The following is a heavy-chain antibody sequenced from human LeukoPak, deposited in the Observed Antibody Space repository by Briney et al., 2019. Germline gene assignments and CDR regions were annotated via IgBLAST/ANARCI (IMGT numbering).Heavy chain of an antibody. CDR3: ARVVYFDSSGYRHFDY. V-gene: IGHV3-74*01. J-gene: IGHJ4*02. Sequence: GGSLRLPCAASGFTFNIYWLHWVRQAPGKGLVWVSHINNDGSITNYADSVKGRFTISRDNAKNRLYLQMNSLRAEDTAVYYCARVVYFDSSGYRHFDYWGQGTLVTVSS. D-gene: IGHD3-22*01. CDR2: INNDGSIT. CDR1: GFTFNIYW.